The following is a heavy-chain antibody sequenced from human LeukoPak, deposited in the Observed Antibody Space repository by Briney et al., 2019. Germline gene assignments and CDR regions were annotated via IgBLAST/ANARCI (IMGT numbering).Heavy chain of an antibody. V-gene: IGHV3-30*03. D-gene: IGHD3-16*01. CDR3: AGLWGSYYGMDV. CDR2: ISSDGGHK. Sequence: GGSLRLSCAASGFTFSSYDMHWVRRAPGKGLEWVAVISSDGGHKYYADSVKGRFTISRDNAKNTLYLQMNSLRAEDTAVYYCAGLWGSYYGMDVWGRGTTVTVSS. J-gene: IGHJ6*02. CDR1: GFTFSSYD.